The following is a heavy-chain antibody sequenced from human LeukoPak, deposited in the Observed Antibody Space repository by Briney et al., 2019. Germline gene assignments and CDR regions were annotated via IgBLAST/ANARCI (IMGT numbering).Heavy chain of an antibody. V-gene: IGHV4-59*01. Sequence: SETLSLTCTVSGGSISSNYWSWIRQPPGKGLEWIGYIYYSGSTNCNPSLKSRVTISVDTSKNQFSLKLSSVTAADTAVYYCARAHSTYYYYMDVWGKGTTVTVSS. D-gene: IGHD5/OR15-5a*01. J-gene: IGHJ6*03. CDR1: GGSISSNY. CDR2: IYYSGST. CDR3: ARAHSTYYYYMDV.